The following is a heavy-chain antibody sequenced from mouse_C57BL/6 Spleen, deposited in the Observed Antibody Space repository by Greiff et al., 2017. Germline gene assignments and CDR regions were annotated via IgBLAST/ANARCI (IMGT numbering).Heavy chain of an antibody. Sequence: QVQLQQPGAELVRPGSSVKLSCKASGYTFTSYWMDWVKQRPGQGLEWIGNIYPSDSETHYNQKFKDKATLTVDKSSSTAYMQLSILTSEDSAVYYCARGTYYSNLHWYFDVWGTGTTVTVSS. D-gene: IGHD2-5*01. J-gene: IGHJ1*03. V-gene: IGHV1-61*01. CDR3: ARGTYYSNLHWYFDV. CDR1: GYTFTSYW. CDR2: IYPSDSET.